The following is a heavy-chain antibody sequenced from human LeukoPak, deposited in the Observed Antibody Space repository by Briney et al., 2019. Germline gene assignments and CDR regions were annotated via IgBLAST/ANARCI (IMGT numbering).Heavy chain of an antibody. CDR3: ARDRQDGQFDY. V-gene: IGHV1-69*04. CDR2: IIPILGIA. CDR1: GGTFSNYA. J-gene: IGHJ4*02. Sequence: ASVKVSCKASGGTFSNYAISWVRQAPGQGLEWMGRIIPILGIANYAQKFQGRVTITADKSTSTAYMELSSLRSEDTAVYYCARDRQDGQFDYWGQGALVTVSS.